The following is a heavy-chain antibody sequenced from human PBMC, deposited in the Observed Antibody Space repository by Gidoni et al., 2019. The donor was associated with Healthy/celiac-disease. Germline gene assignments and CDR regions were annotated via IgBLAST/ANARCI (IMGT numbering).Heavy chain of an antibody. CDR1: GFTFSIYA. D-gene: IGHD3-9*01. Sequence: QVQLVASGGGVVQPGRSLSLSCAASGFTFSIYAMHWVRQAPGKGLEWVAVISYDGSNKYYEDSVKGRFTISRDNSKNTLYLQMNSLRAEDTAVYYCARGGTSYYDILTGHLDYWGQGTLVTVSS. CDR3: ARGGTSYYDILTGHLDY. CDR2: ISYDGSNK. V-gene: IGHV3-30-3*01. J-gene: IGHJ4*02.